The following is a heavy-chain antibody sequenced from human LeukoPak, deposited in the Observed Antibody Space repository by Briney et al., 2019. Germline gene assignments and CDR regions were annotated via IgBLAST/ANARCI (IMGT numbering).Heavy chain of an antibody. V-gene: IGHV4-38-2*02. J-gene: IGHJ5*02. CDR3: ARGRWELLRRRIPTNWFDP. CDR1: GYSISSGYY. CDR2: IYHSGST. D-gene: IGHD1-26*01. Sequence: NSSETLSLTCTVSGYSISSGYYWGWIRQPPGKGLEWIGSIYHSGSTYYNPSLKSRVTISVDTSKNQFSLKLSSVTAADTAVYYCARGRWELLRRRIPTNWFDPWGQGTLVTVSS.